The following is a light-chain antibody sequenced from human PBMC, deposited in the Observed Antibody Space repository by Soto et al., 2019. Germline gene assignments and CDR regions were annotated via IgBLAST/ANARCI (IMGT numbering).Light chain of an antibody. J-gene: IGLJ2*01. CDR1: SSNIGAGYD. CDR2: GNS. Sequence: QSVLTQPPSVSGAPGQRVTISCTGSSSNIGAGYDVHWYQQLPGTAPKLLIYGNSNRPSGVPDRFSGSKSGTSASLAITGLQAEDEADYYCQSYGSSLSRVFGGGTKVTVL. V-gene: IGLV1-40*01. CDR3: QSYGSSLSRV.